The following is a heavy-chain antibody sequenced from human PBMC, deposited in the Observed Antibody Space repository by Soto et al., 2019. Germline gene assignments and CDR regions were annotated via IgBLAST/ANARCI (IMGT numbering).Heavy chain of an antibody. CDR1: GFTFSSYW. D-gene: IGHD6-19*01. CDR2: INSDGSST. J-gene: IGHJ3*02. CDR3: ARAESSGWYTNDAFDI. V-gene: IGHV3-74*01. Sequence: GGSLRLSCAASGFTFSSYWMHWVRQAPGKGLVWVSRINSDGSSTSYADSVKGRFTISRDNAKNTLYLQMNSLRAEDTAVYYCARAESSGWYTNDAFDIWGQGTMVTVSS.